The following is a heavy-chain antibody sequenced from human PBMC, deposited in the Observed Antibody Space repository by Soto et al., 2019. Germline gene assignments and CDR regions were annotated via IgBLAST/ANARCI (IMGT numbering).Heavy chain of an antibody. D-gene: IGHD6-6*01. CDR3: ARDAWIAAPPVYFDY. J-gene: IGHJ4*02. V-gene: IGHV1-69*13. Sequence: SVKVSCKASGYTFTSYAISWVRQAPGQGLEWMGGIIPIFGTANYAQKFQGRVTITADESTSTAYMELSSLRSEDTAVYYCARDAWIAAPPVYFDYWGQGTLVTVSS. CDR1: GYTFTSYA. CDR2: IIPIFGTA.